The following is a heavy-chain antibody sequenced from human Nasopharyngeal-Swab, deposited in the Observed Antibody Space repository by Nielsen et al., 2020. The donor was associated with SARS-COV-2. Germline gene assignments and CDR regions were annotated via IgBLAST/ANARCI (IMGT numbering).Heavy chain of an antibody. V-gene: IGHV4-39*01. CDR2: IYYSGST. Sequence: SETLSLTCTVSGGSISSSSDYWGWIRQPPGKGLEWIGSIYYSGSTYYNPSLKSRVTISVDTSKNQFSLKLSSVTAADTAVYYCARGIQLWPVSWDYWGQGTLVTVSS. J-gene: IGHJ4*02. CDR1: GGSISSSSDY. CDR3: ARGIQLWPVSWDY. D-gene: IGHD5-18*01.